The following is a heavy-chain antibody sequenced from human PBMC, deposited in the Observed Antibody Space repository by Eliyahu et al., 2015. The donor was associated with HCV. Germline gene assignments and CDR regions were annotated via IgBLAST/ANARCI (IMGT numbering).Heavy chain of an antibody. CDR3: AKHQRYFLDY. CDR1: GFTFSXDA. Sequence: EVQLLESGGGLVQPGGSLRVSCAASGFTFSXDAMSWVRQTPGKGLEWVSGISYGGGSTYYADSVRGRFTISRDNSKDTVYLQMNTLRAEDTAIYYCAKHQRYFLDYWGQGTLVTVSS. V-gene: IGHV3-23*01. CDR2: ISYGGGST. J-gene: IGHJ4*02.